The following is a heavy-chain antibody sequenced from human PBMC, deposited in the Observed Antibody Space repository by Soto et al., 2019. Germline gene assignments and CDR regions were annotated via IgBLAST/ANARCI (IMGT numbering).Heavy chain of an antibody. D-gene: IGHD2-15*01. Sequence: EVQLVESGGGLVQPGGSLRLSCAASGFTFSSYWMSWVRQAPGKGLEWVANIKQDGSEKYYVDSVKGRFTISRDNAKNSLYLQMKSLRAEDMAVYYCARASIVVAVAATSDYWGQGTLVTVSS. CDR1: GFTFSSYW. CDR3: ARASIVVAVAATSDY. CDR2: IKQDGSEK. J-gene: IGHJ4*02. V-gene: IGHV3-7*01.